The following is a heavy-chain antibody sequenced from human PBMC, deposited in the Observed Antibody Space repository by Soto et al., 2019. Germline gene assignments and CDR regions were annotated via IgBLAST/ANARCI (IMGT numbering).Heavy chain of an antibody. V-gene: IGHV1-69*13. Sequence: ASVKVSCKASGGTFSSYAISWVRQAPGQGLEWMGGIIPIFGTANYAQKFQGRVTITADESTSTAYMELSSLRSEDTAVYYCARGSYDILTGYPLVYWGQGTLVTVSS. CDR2: IIPIFGTA. CDR3: ARGSYDILTGYPLVY. D-gene: IGHD3-9*01. CDR1: GGTFSSYA. J-gene: IGHJ4*02.